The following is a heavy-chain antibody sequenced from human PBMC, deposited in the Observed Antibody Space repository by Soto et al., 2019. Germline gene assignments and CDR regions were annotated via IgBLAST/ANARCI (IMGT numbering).Heavy chain of an antibody. J-gene: IGHJ5*02. CDR1: HGCINRYY. CDR3: ARGYCSSTSCYIWDNWFDP. V-gene: IGHV4-59*01. CDR2: IYYSGRT. Sequence: NLYITRTVSHGCINRYYRSYILQRPKKGLECIWYIYYSGRTNYNPSLKSRVTISVDTSKNQFSLKLSSVTAADTAVYYCARGYCSSTSCYIWDNWFDPWGQGTLVTVS. D-gene: IGHD2-2*02.